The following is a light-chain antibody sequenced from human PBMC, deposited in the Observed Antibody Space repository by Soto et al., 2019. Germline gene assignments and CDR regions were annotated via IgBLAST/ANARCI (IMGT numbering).Light chain of an antibody. J-gene: IGKJ2*01. Sequence: EIVVTQSPGTLSLSLGERATLSCRASQSVSTSSLAWYQQKPGQAPRLLLFGTSDRASGIPDRFSGSGSGTVFSPTISRLEPEGFAVYYCQHYGSTPPDTFGQGTKVEIK. CDR3: QHYGSTPPDT. CDR1: QSVSTSS. CDR2: GTS. V-gene: IGKV3-20*01.